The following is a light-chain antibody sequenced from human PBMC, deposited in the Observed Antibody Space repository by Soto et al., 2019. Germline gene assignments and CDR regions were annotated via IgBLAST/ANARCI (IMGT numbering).Light chain of an antibody. Sequence: QSALTQPASVSGSPGQSITISCTGTSSDVGGYKYVSWYQQHPGKAPKLMIYEVSNRPSGISNRFSGSKSGNTASLTISGLQAEDEAEYYCISYTSNSTYVFGTGTKVTV. CDR1: SSDVGGYKY. V-gene: IGLV2-14*01. CDR3: ISYTSNSTYV. CDR2: EVS. J-gene: IGLJ1*01.